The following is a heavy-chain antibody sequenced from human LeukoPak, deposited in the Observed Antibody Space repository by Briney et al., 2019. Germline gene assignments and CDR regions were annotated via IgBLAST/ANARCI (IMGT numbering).Heavy chain of an antibody. D-gene: IGHD3-10*01. CDR2: IYYRGST. CDR1: GGSISSSTYY. J-gene: IGHJ4*02. Sequence: SETLSLTCTVSGGSISSSTYYWGWIRQPPGKGLEWIGTIYYRGSTYYNPSLKSRVTISVDTSKNQFSLKLTSVTAADTAVYYCARGHYGSGSYGGYWGQGTLVTVSS. V-gene: IGHV4-39*01. CDR3: ARGHYGSGSYGGY.